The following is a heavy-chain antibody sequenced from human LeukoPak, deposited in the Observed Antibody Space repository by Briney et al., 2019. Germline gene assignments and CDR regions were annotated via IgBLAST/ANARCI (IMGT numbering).Heavy chain of an antibody. D-gene: IGHD6-19*01. CDR1: GGSIYSSSYY. J-gene: IGHJ4*02. Sequence: SETLSLTCTVSGGSIYSSSYYWGWIRQPPGKGLEWLGSIYYSGSTYYNPSLKSRVTISGDTSKNQFSLELSSVTAADAAVYYCARLYTSGWHVDYWGQGTLVTVSS. CDR3: ARLYTSGWHVDY. CDR2: IYYSGST. V-gene: IGHV4-39*01.